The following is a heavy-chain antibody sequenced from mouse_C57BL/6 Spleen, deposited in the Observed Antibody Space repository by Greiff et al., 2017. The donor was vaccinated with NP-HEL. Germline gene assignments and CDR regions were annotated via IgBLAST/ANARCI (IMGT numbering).Heavy chain of an antibody. Sequence: EVQLQQSGPELVKPGASVKMSCKASGYTFTDYNMHWVKQSHGKSLEWIGYINPNNGGTSYNQKFKGKATLTVNKSSSTAYMELRSLTSEDSAVYSCARGTGTGAWFAYWGQGTLVTVSA. CDR1: GYTFTDYN. CDR2: INPNNGGT. J-gene: IGHJ3*01. V-gene: IGHV1-22*01. CDR3: ARGTGTGAWFAY. D-gene: IGHD4-1*01.